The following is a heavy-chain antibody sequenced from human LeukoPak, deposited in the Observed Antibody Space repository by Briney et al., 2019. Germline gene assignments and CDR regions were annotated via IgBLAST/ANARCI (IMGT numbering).Heavy chain of an antibody. D-gene: IGHD3/OR15-3a*01. CDR3: AKVATWTYFDS. V-gene: IGHV3-23*01. Sequence: GGSLRLSCAASGLTFSSSAMNWVRQAPGKGLGWVSAIDGSGQTTYYADSVKGRFTISRDNSKNTLYLQLTSLRVDDTAVYYCAKVATWTYFDSWGQGTLVTVSS. CDR1: GLTFSSSA. J-gene: IGHJ4*02. CDR2: IDGSGQTT.